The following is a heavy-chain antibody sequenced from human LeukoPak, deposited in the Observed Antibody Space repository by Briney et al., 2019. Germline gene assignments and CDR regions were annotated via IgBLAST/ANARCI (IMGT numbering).Heavy chain of an antibody. CDR3: ARREYQLPNYFDY. D-gene: IGHD2-2*01. Sequence: SETLSLTCTVSGGSISSGTYYWSWIRQPPGKGLEWIGYISHSGSTYYNPSLKSRVTISVDTSKNQFSLKLSSVTAADTAVYYCARREYQLPNYFDYWGQGTLVTVSS. CDR1: GGSISSGTYY. V-gene: IGHV4-39*01. J-gene: IGHJ4*02. CDR2: ISHSGST.